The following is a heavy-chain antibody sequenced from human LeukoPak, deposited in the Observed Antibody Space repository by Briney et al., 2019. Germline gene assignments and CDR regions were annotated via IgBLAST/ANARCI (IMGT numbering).Heavy chain of an antibody. CDR2: INHSGST. CDR1: GGSFSGYY. V-gene: IGHV4-34*01. CDR3: ARDGSSGWLDAFDI. D-gene: IGHD6-19*01. J-gene: IGHJ3*02. Sequence: SETLSLTCAVYGGSFSGYYWSWIRQPPGKGLEWIGEINHSGSTNYNPSLKSRVTISVDTSKNQFSLKLSSVTAADTAVYYCARDGSSGWLDAFDIWGQGTMVTVSS.